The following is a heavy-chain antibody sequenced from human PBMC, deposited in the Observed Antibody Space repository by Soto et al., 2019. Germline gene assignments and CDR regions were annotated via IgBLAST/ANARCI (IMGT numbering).Heavy chain of an antibody. D-gene: IGHD4-17*01. CDR1: GGSISSSSYY. J-gene: IGHJ4*02. CDR3: ARAFGGDYVRSYYFDY. V-gene: IGHV4-39*01. Sequence: SETLSLTCTFSGGSISSSSYYWGWIRQPPGKGLEWIGCIYYSGSTYYNPSLKSRVTISVDTSKNQFSLKLSSVTAADTAVYYCARAFGGDYVRSYYFDYWGQGTLVTVSS. CDR2: IYYSGST.